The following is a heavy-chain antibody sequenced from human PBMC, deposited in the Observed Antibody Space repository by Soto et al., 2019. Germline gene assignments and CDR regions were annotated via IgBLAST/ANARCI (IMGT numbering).Heavy chain of an antibody. CDR1: GGSFSGYY. J-gene: IGHJ6*02. CDR3: ARVGFNWNDDYYGMDV. D-gene: IGHD1-20*01. CDR2: INHSGST. V-gene: IGHV4-34*01. Sequence: SETLSLTCAVYGGSFSGYYWSWIRQPPGKGLEWIGEINHSGSTDYNPSLKSRVTISVDTSKNQFSLKLSSVTAADTAVYYCARVGFNWNDDYYGMDVWGQGTTVTVSS.